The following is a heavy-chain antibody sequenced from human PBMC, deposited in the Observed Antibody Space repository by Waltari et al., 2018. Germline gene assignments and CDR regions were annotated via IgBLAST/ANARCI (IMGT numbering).Heavy chain of an antibody. J-gene: IGHJ4*01. CDR3: ARYGEVPPNYFFDY. CDR2: IHYSGST. Sequence: QVQLHQWGAGLLKPSETLSLTCAVSGESFSGHFWGWIRQSPGKGLGWVGAIHYSGSTNYNPSLKSRLSLSVDTTKKQFSLRLTSVTAADTGVYFCARYGEVPPNYFFDYWGQGTLVTVSS. D-gene: IGHD2-21*01. CDR1: GESFSGHF. V-gene: IGHV4-34*01.